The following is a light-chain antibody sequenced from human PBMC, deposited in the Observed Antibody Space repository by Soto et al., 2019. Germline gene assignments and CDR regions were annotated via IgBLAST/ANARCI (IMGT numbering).Light chain of an antibody. CDR2: GAS. CDR3: QQYATSPHT. Sequence: IVLTQSPGTLSLSPGESATLSCRASQSVSSSQVAWYQLKPGQAPRLLIYGASSRATGIPDRFNGVGYETDFTLTISRLEPEDFAVYYCQQYATSPHTFGQGTKVEIK. V-gene: IGKV3-20*01. J-gene: IGKJ2*01. CDR1: QSVSSSQ.